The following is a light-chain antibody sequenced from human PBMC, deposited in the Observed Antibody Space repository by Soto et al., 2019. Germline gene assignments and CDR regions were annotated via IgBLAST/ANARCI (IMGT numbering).Light chain of an antibody. CDR3: VLYVGSGISV. J-gene: IGLJ1*01. CDR1: SGSVSTSYY. Sequence: QAVVTQEPSFSVSPGGTVTLTCGLSSGSVSTSYYPSWYQQTPGQAPRTLIYSTNTRSSGVPDRFSGSILGNKAALTITGAKADDESDYYCVLYVGSGISVFGTGTKLTVL. CDR2: STN. V-gene: IGLV8-61*01.